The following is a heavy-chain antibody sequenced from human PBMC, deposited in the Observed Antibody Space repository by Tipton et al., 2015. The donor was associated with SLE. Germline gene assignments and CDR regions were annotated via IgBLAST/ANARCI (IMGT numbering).Heavy chain of an antibody. Sequence: QLVQSGAEVKKPGASVKVSCKASGYTFTSYDINWVRQATGQGLEWMGWMNPKSGNTGYAQRFQGRVTMTRNTSTSTAYMELRSLRSDDTAVYYCAIGSLLLWFGELPDYWGQGTLVTVSS. D-gene: IGHD3-10*01. CDR3: AIGSLLLWFGELPDY. CDR2: MNPKSGNT. CDR1: GYTFTSYD. J-gene: IGHJ4*02. V-gene: IGHV1-8*01.